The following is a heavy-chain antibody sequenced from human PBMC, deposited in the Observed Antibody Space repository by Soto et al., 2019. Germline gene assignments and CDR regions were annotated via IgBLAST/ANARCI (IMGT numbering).Heavy chain of an antibody. J-gene: IGHJ6*02. CDR2: IYYSGSP. D-gene: IGHD3-3*01. Sequence: SETLSLKCTVSGGSISSGDYSWCWILQPPGKGLEWIGNIYYSGSPYYTPSLQSRFTISVDTSKNQLSLKLSSVAAADTAVYYCARHCSGDFWSDYQGGMDVWGQGTTVTVSS. V-gene: IGHV4-39*01. CDR3: ARHCSGDFWSDYQGGMDV. CDR1: GGSISSGDYS.